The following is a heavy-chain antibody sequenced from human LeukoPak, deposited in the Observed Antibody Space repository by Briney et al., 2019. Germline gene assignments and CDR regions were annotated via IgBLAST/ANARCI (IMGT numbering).Heavy chain of an antibody. V-gene: IGHV3-48*03. D-gene: IGHD5-12*01. CDR3: ARAPLVATLAVNWFDP. J-gene: IGHJ5*02. CDR2: ISSSGSTI. CDR1: GFTFSSYE. Sequence: GGSLRLSCAASGFTFSSYEMNWVRQAPGKGLEWVSYISSSGSTIYYADSVKGRFTISRDNAKNSLYLQMNSLRAEDTVVYYCARAPLVATLAVNWFDPWGQGTLVTVSS.